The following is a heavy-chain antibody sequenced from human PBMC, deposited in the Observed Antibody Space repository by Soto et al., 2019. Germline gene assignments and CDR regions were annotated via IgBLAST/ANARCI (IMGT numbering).Heavy chain of an antibody. D-gene: IGHD6-19*01. J-gene: IGHJ4*01. V-gene: IGHV4-38-2*02. CDR1: GYFVSGPSF. CDR2: IYHGRTT. Sequence: ASETLAVTCTVCGYFVSGPSFCGCIRQSVGKGPAWIASIYHGRTTFYNPPLKSRISISPDTANHQFFLRLGSVTAADTAVYYCAKAQVMVVAGSTFDYWGHGILVT. CDR3: AKAQVMVVAGSTFDY.